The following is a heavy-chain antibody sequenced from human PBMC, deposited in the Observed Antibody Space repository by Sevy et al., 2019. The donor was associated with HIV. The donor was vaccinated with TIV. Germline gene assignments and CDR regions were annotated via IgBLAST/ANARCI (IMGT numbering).Heavy chain of an antibody. V-gene: IGHV1-2*02. D-gene: IGHD2-21*02. J-gene: IGHJ4*02. CDR1: GYTFTGYY. Sequence: VSCKASGYTFTGYYLHWVRQAPGQGLEWMGWINPNSGGTNYAPKFQGRVTMTRDTSISTASMELSRLRSDDTAVYYCTRSAAEAKNFYCGGDCYSDYWGQGTLVTVSS. CDR2: INPNSGGT. CDR3: TRSAAEAKNFYCGGDCYSDY.